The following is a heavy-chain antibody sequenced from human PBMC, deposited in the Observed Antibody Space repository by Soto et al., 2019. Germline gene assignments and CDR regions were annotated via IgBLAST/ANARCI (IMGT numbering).Heavy chain of an antibody. V-gene: IGHV4-59*01. J-gene: IGHJ4*02. CDR1: GGSISSYY. Sequence: SETLSLTCTVSGGSISSYYWSWIRQPPGKGLEWIGYIYYSGSTNYNPSLKSRVTISVDTSKNQFSLKLSSVTAADTAVYYCARNLIPVLYFDYWGQGTLVTVSS. D-gene: IGHD2-2*01. CDR3: ARNLIPVLYFDY. CDR2: IYYSGST.